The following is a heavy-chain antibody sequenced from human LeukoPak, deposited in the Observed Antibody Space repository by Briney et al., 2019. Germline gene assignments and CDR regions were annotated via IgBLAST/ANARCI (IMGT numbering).Heavy chain of an antibody. J-gene: IGHJ6*03. CDR2: INPSGGST. CDR3: ARDCNSSSWYVRYYYYMDV. V-gene: IGHV1-46*01. D-gene: IGHD6-13*01. CDR1: GYTFTSYY. Sequence: ASVTVSCKASGYTFTSYYMHWVRQAPGQGLEWMGIINPSGGSTSYAQKFQGRVTMTRDMSTSTVYMELSSLRSEDTAVYYCARDCNSSSWYVRYYYYMDVWGKGTTVTVSS.